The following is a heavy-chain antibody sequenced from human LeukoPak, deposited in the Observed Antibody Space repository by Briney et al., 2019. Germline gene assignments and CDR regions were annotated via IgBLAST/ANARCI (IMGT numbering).Heavy chain of an antibody. V-gene: IGHV3-30*18. D-gene: IGHD3-10*01. CDR2: ISHDGSYK. CDR3: AKARDYYSSGSSDY. J-gene: IGHJ4*02. Sequence: GRSLRLSCAASGFTFSSYGMHWVRQAPGKELGWVSVISHDGSYKYYADSVKGRFTIARDNSRNTLYLQMSSLRVEDTALYYCAKARDYYSSGSSDYWGQGTLVTVSS. CDR1: GFTFSSYG.